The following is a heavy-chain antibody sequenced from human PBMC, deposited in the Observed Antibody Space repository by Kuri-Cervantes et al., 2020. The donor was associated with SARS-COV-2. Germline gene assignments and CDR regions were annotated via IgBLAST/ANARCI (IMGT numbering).Heavy chain of an antibody. CDR1: GFTFSSYG. D-gene: IGHD3-16*02. J-gene: IGHJ6*03. CDR2: IWYDGSNK. V-gene: IGHV3-33*01. Sequence: GGSLRLSCAASGFTFSSYGMHWVRQAPGKGLEWVAVIWYDGSNKYYADSVKGRFTISRDNSKNTLYLQMNSLRAEDTAVYYCARDPKIYRSYYYYMDVWGKGTTVTASS. CDR3: ARDPKIYRSYYYYMDV.